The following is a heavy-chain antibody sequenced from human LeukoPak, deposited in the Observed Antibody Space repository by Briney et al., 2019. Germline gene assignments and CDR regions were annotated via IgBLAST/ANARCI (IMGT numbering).Heavy chain of an antibody. CDR3: ARHMIAAPKGATNWFDP. Sequence: SETLSLTCIVSGGSISSYYWSWIRQPPGKGLEWIGYIYTSGSTNYNPSLKSRVTISVDTSKNQFSLKLSSVTAADTAVYYCARHMIAAPKGATNWFDPWGQGTLVTVSS. CDR1: GGSISSYY. V-gene: IGHV4-4*09. J-gene: IGHJ5*02. D-gene: IGHD6-13*01. CDR2: IYTSGST.